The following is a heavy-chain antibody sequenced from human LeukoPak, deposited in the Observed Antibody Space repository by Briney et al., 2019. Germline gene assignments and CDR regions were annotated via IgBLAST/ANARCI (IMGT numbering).Heavy chain of an antibody. CDR1: GFTFSSYG. J-gene: IGHJ3*02. CDR2: IRYDGSNK. Sequence: PGGSLRFSCAASGFTFSSYGMHWVRQAPGKGLEWVAFIRYDGSNKYYADSVKGRFTISRDNSKNTLYLQMNSLRAEDTAVYYCAKDAMTTVTTYAFDIWGQGTMVTVSS. V-gene: IGHV3-30*02. CDR3: AKDAMTTVTTYAFDI. D-gene: IGHD4-17*01.